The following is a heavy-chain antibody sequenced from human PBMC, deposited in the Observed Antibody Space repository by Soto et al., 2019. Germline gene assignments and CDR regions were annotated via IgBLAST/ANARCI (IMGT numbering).Heavy chain of an antibody. CDR3: AKHPFNPLVTPYWYFDV. CDR2: FYSGGKA. D-gene: IGHD3-16*02. J-gene: IGHJ2*01. CDR1: GDSISRSANY. Sequence: QLQLQESGPGLVKASETLSLTCTVSGDSISRSANYWGWVRQSPGRGLEWIGSFYSGGKAYFNPSRKSPVALSADTSKNELSRGLTSVTATDTATYYCAKHPFNPLVTPYWYFDVWGRGTPVAVS. V-gene: IGHV4-39*01.